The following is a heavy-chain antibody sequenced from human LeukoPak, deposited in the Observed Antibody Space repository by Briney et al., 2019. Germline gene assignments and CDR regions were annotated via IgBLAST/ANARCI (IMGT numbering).Heavy chain of an antibody. J-gene: IGHJ4*02. CDR2: ISSSSSTI. D-gene: IGHD1-26*01. CDR1: GFTFSSYS. Sequence: TGGSLRLSCAASGFTFSSYSMNWVRQAPGKGLEWVSYISSSSSTIYYADSVKGRFTISRDNAQNPVYLQMNSLRDEDTAVYYCARVGELDYWGQGTLVTVSS. V-gene: IGHV3-48*02. CDR3: ARVGELDY.